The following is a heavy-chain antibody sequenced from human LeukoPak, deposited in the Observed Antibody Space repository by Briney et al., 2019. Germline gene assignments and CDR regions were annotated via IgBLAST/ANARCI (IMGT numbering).Heavy chain of an antibody. J-gene: IGHJ3*02. Sequence: GGSLRLSCAASGFTFGNYGMDWVRQAPGKGLEWVAVISYAGINKYYTDSVKGRFTISRDNSKNTLYLQMNSLRAEDTAVYYCAKSYSGNYVDAFDIWGQGTMVTVSS. CDR2: ISYAGINK. CDR1: GFTFGNYG. V-gene: IGHV3-30*18. D-gene: IGHD1-26*01. CDR3: AKSYSGNYVDAFDI.